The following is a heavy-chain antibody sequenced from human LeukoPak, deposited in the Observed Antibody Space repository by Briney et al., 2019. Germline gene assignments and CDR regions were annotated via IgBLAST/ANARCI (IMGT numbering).Heavy chain of an antibody. CDR1: GFTFSSYS. CDR3: ARGRFGSYSSFDY. CDR2: ISSSSSYI. D-gene: IGHD1-26*01. J-gene: IGHJ4*02. V-gene: IGHV3-21*01. Sequence: GGSLRLSCAASGFTFSSYSMNWVRQAPGKGLEWVSSISSSSSYIYYADSVKGRFTISRDNSKNSLYLQMNSLRAEDTAVYYCARGRFGSYSSFDYWGQGTLVTVSS.